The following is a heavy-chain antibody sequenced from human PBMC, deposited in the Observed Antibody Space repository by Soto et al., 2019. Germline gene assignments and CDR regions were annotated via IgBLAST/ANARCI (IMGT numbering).Heavy chain of an antibody. J-gene: IGHJ4*02. D-gene: IGHD1-1*01. CDR3: AKERTAEYYFDY. Sequence: GGSLRLSCAASGFTFSSYGTHWVRQAPGKGLEWVAVISYDGSNKYYADSVKGRFTISRDNSKNTLYLQMNSLRAEDTAVYYCAKERTAEYYFDYWGQGTLVTVSS. CDR2: ISYDGSNK. V-gene: IGHV3-30*18. CDR1: GFTFSSYG.